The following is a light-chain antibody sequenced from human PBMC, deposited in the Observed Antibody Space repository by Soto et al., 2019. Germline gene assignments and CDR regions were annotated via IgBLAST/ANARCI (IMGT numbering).Light chain of an antibody. CDR3: QQSFTTAYT. Sequence: DIQMTQSPPSLSASVGDTVTITCRASQRIRIALNWYQQKPGKAPNLLIYGTSYLRSGVPSRFSGSASGTDFTLTISGLPPEDFASYYCQQSFTTAYTFGPGTGVDF. CDR1: QRIRIA. CDR2: GTS. J-gene: IGKJ3*01. V-gene: IGKV1-39*01.